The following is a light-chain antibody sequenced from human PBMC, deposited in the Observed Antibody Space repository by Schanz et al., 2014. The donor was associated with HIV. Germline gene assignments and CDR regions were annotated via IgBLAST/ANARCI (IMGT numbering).Light chain of an antibody. CDR2: ALN. CDR1: SSDIG. Sequence: QSALTQPPSASGSPGQSVAISCTGASSDIGVSWYQQYPGNAPKLMIFALNRRTSGVPDRFSGAKSGNTASLTISGLQAEDEADYYCAAWDDSLNGPVFGGGTKLTVL. CDR3: AAWDDSLNGPV. V-gene: IGLV2-8*01. J-gene: IGLJ3*02.